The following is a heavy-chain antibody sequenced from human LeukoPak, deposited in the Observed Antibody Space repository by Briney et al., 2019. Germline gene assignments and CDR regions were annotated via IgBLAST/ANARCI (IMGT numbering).Heavy chain of an antibody. CDR2: IYRGRT. Sequence: SQTLSFTCAVSGDSISSGAFYWNWIRQAPGKGPEWIGNIYRGRTRFNPSPTSRVTISLDMSKSQVSLNLTSVTAADTAIYYCAGEGEYGDSYSWGQGTLVVVSA. J-gene: IGHJ5*02. V-gene: IGHV4-30-2*01. CDR3: AGEGEYGDSYS. D-gene: IGHD2-21*02. CDR1: GDSISSGAFY.